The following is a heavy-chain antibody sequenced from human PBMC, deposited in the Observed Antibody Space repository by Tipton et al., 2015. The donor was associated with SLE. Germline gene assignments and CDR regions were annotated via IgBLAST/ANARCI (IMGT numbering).Heavy chain of an antibody. CDR1: GGSVSSPIDY. J-gene: IGHJ4*02. CDR2: IYDRGST. Sequence: TLSLTYTVSGGSVSSPIDYWSWIRQSPGKGLEWIGSIYDRGSTNYNPSLKSRVTMSVDTSKNQFSLKLSSVTAADTAMYYCARERDYYGSGSFVDYWGQGTPVTVSS. D-gene: IGHD3-10*01. V-gene: IGHV4-61*01. CDR3: ARERDYYGSGSFVDY.